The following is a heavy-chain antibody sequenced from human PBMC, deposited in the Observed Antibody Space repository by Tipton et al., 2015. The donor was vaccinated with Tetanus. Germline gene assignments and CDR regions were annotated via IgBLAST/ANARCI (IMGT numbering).Heavy chain of an antibody. J-gene: IGHJ4*02. CDR3: ARGSRYYFDY. CDR2: IYYSGST. CDR1: GGSISSSSFY. Sequence: TLSLTCTVSGGSISSSSFYWGWIRQPPGKELEWIGSIYYSGSTYYNPSLKSRVTISVDTSKNQFSLRLSSVTAADTAVYYCARGSRYYFDYWGPGTLVTVSS. V-gene: IGHV4-39*01.